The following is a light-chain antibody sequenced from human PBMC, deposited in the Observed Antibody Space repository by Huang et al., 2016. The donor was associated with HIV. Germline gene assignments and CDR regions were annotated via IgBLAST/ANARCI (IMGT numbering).Light chain of an antibody. CDR2: DAS. V-gene: IGKV1-33*01. J-gene: IGKJ4*01. CDR3: QQYHR. Sequence: DIQMTQSPSSLSAFVGDRVTITCQASQDISNYLNWYQQKPGKAPELLIYDASNLETVVPSRFSGSKSGTDFTFTISSLQPEDIATYYCQQYHRFGGGTKVEIK. CDR1: QDISNY.